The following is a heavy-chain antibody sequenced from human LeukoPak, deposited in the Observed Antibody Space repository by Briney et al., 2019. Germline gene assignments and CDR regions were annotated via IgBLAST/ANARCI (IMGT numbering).Heavy chain of an antibody. J-gene: IGHJ6*02. CDR2: INPNSGGT. CDR3: ARDSGYDSYGMDV. D-gene: IGHD5-12*01. V-gene: IGHV1-2*02. Sequence: ASVKVSCTASRYTFTGYYMHWVRQAPGQGLEWMGWINPNSGGTNYAQKFQGRVTMTRDTSISTAYMELSRLRSDDTAVYYCARDSGYDSYGMDVWGQGTTVTVSS. CDR1: RYTFTGYY.